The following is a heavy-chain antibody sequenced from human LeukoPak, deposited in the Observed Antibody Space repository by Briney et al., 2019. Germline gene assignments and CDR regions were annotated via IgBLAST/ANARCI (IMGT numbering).Heavy chain of an antibody. CDR3: ARGGDIVVVPTVCVFDI. V-gene: IGHV1-2*02. J-gene: IGHJ3*02. CDR1: GYTFSGYY. Sequence: ASVKVSCKASGYTFSGYYTHWVRQAPGQGLEWMGWINPNNGGTNYAQKFQGRVTMTRDTSISSAYMELSRLRSDDTAVYYCARGGDIVVVPTVCVFDIWGQGTLVTVSS. CDR2: INPNNGGT. D-gene: IGHD2-2*01.